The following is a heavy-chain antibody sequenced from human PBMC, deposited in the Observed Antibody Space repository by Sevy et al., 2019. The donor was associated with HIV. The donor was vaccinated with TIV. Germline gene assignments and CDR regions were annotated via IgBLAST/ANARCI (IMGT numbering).Heavy chain of an antibody. CDR3: ARRRGAVDDSFDI. V-gene: IGHV3-53*01. CDR2: IYSGCTP. Sequence: GGSLRLSCAASGFGVSRSAMNWVRQAPGKGLEWVSAIYSGCTPYYADSVKGRFTISRDNSKNTLYLQMNSLSPEDTDVCYCARRRGAVDDSFDIWGQGTMVTVSS. D-gene: IGHD3-10*01. J-gene: IGHJ3*02. CDR1: GFGVSRSA.